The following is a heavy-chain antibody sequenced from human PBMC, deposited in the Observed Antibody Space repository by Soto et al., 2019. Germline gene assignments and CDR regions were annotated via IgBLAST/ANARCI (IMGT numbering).Heavy chain of an antibody. CDR2: IYSGDST. J-gene: IGHJ3*02. V-gene: IGHV3-66*02. Sequence: GGSLRLSCAASGFTVSSNYMSWVRQAPGKGLEWVSVIYSGDSTYYADSVKGRFTISRDNSKNTLYLQMNRLRAEDAAVDECEREDACECGGDGYDAFDNWGQGTMVTVSS. D-gene: IGHD2-21*02. CDR3: EREDACECGGDGYDAFDN. CDR1: GFTVSSNY.